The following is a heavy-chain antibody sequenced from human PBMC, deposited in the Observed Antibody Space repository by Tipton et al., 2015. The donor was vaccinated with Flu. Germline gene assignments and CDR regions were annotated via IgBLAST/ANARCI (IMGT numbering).Heavy chain of an antibody. D-gene: IGHD3-3*01. V-gene: IGHV3-11*01. CDR3: ARDHPPSITVLGEITDYFGMGE. J-gene: IGHJ6*02. CDR1: GFTFSDYY. CDR2: LSDSGSTI. Sequence: GSLRLSCAASGFTFSDYYMSWIRQVPGKGLEWLSHLSDSGSTINYADSVKGRFTISRDNAKNSLYLQMNSLRAEDTAVYYCARDHPPSITVLGEITDYFGMGEWGQGTTITVSS.